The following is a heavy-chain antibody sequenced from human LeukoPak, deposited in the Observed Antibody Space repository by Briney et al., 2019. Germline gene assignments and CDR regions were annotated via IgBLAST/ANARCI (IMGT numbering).Heavy chain of an antibody. D-gene: IGHD3-22*01. Sequence: SGTLSLTCAVSGDSISSNNWWSWVRQPPGKGLEWIGEIYHGGSTNYNPSPKSRVTISVDRSKNQFSLRLSSVTAADTAAYYCARGLKVVVHRAGFDYWGQGTLVTVSS. J-gene: IGHJ4*02. CDR2: IYHGGST. CDR3: ARGLKVVVHRAGFDY. CDR1: GDSISSNNW. V-gene: IGHV4-4*02.